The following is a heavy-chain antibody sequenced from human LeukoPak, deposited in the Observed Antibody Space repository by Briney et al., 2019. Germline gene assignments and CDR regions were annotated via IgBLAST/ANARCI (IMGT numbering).Heavy chain of an antibody. J-gene: IGHJ4*02. CDR3: LGYCSGGNCYSGGY. Sequence: HPGGSLRLSCAVSGLSFSDNRMIWVRQAPGKGLEWVSAISGSGGSTYYADSVKGRFTIFRDNSKNTQSLQMNSLRAEDTAVYYCLGYCSGGNCYSGGYWGQGTLVTVSS. V-gene: IGHV3-23*01. D-gene: IGHD2-15*01. CDR1: GLSFSDNR. CDR2: ISGSGGST.